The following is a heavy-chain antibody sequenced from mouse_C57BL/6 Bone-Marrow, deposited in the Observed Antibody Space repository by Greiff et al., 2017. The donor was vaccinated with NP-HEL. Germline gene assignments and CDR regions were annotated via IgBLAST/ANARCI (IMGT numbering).Heavy chain of an antibody. D-gene: IGHD1-1*01. J-gene: IGHJ2*01. CDR1: GYTFTSYW. Sequence: QVQLKQPGAELVRPGTSVKLSCKASGYTFTSYWMHWVKQRPGQGLEWIGVIDPSDSYTNYNQKFKGKATLTVDTSSSTAYMQLSSLTSEDSAVYYCARYYYGREGYWGQGTTLTVSS. V-gene: IGHV1-59*01. CDR3: ARYYYGREGY. CDR2: IDPSDSYT.